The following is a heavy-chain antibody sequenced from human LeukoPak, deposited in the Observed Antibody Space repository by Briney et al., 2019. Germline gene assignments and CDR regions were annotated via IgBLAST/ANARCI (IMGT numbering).Heavy chain of an antibody. Sequence: PSETLSLTCTVSGGSISSSSYYWGWIRQPPGKGLEWIGSIYYSGSTYYNPSLKSRVTISVDTSKNQFSLKLSSVTAADTAVYYCARQPGYYYDSSGYQSLGYFDHWGQGTLVTVSS. V-gene: IGHV4-39*01. J-gene: IGHJ4*02. CDR2: IYYSGST. CDR1: GGSISSSSYY. CDR3: ARQPGYYYDSSGYQSLGYFDH. D-gene: IGHD3-22*01.